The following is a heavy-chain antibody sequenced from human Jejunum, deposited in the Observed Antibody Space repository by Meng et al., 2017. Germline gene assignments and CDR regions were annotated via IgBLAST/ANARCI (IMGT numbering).Heavy chain of an antibody. V-gene: IGHV3-48*03. J-gene: IGHJ3*02. CDR3: ARHRDCGGDCYAFDI. CDR1: GFTFTSYE. Sequence: GESLKISCAASGFTFTSYEMNWVRQAPGKGLEWVSYISPSGSSKNYADSVKGRFTISRDNAKNSLYLQMNSLRAEDTAVYYCARHRDCGGDCYAFDIWGQGKRVT. CDR2: ISPSGSSK. D-gene: IGHD2-21*02.